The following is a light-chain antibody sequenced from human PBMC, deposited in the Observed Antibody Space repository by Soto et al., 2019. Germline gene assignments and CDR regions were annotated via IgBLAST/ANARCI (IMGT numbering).Light chain of an antibody. V-gene: IGKV1-5*01. CDR1: QSISTC. Sequence: EIPMTHPASTLSASVGDRVTITCRASQSISTCLAWYQQKPRKAPKLLIYHASSLESGVPSRFRGSGSGTDFTLTLSSLQPEDVATYYCQKYNGAPWTLGQGTKVDIK. CDR3: QKYNGAPWT. CDR2: HAS. J-gene: IGKJ1*01.